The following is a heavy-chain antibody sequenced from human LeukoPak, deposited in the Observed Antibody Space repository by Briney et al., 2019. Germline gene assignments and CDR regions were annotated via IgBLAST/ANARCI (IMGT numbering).Heavy chain of an antibody. J-gene: IGHJ4*02. CDR3: ARSSGTGTFSY. Sequence: SETLSLTCTVSGDSISRSTYYWAWIRQPPGKGLEWIGSVYYGRSPYLNPSLESRATISVDTSKNHFSLKMSSVTTADTAVYYCARSSGTGTFSYWGQGTLVTVSS. CDR2: VYYGRSP. D-gene: IGHD6-25*01. V-gene: IGHV4-39*02. CDR1: GDSISRSTYY.